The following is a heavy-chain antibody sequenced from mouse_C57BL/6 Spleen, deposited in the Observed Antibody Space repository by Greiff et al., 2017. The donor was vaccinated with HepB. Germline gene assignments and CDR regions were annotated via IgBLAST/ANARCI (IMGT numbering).Heavy chain of an antibody. CDR2: IYPGDGDT. J-gene: IGHJ1*03. Sequence: QVQLQQSGAELVKPGASVKISCKASGYAFSSYWMNWVKQTPGKGLEWIGQIYPGDGDTNYNGKFKGKATLTADKSSSTAYMQLSSLTSEDSAVYFCARPHYYGSSYGYFDVWGTGTTVTVSS. V-gene: IGHV1-80*01. CDR1: GYAFSSYW. D-gene: IGHD1-1*01. CDR3: ARPHYYGSSYGYFDV.